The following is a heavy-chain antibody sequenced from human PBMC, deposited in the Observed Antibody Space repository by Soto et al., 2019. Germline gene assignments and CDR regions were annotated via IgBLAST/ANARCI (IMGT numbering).Heavy chain of an antibody. Sequence: GESLKISCKGSGYSFTSYWISWMRQMPGKGLEWMGRIDPSDSYTNYSPSFQGHVTISADKSISTAYLQWSSLKASDTAMYYCARHLPYSYGFGSDWFDPWGQGTLVTVSS. V-gene: IGHV5-10-1*01. CDR1: GYSFTSYW. J-gene: IGHJ5*02. D-gene: IGHD5-18*01. CDR2: IDPSDSYT. CDR3: ARHLPYSYGFGSDWFDP.